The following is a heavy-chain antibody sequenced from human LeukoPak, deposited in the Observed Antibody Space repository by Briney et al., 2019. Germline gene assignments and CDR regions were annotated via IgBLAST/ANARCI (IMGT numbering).Heavy chain of an antibody. CDR2: INPSGGST. D-gene: IGHD2-21*02. Sequence: ASVKVSCKASGYTFASYYMHWVRQAPGQGLEWMGIINPSGGSTSYAQKFQGRVTMTRDTSTSTVYMELSSLRSEDTAVYYCARRGGTVTALYYWGQGTLVTVSS. CDR1: GYTFASYY. J-gene: IGHJ4*02. V-gene: IGHV1-46*03. CDR3: ARRGGTVTALYY.